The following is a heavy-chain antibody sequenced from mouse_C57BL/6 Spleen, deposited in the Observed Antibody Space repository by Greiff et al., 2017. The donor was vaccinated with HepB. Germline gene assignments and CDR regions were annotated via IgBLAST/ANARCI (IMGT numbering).Heavy chain of an antibody. Sequence: VQLQQPGAELVRPGTSVKLSCKASGYTFTSYWMHWVKQRPGQGLEWIGVIDPSDSYTNYNQKFKGKATLTVDTSSSTAYMQLSSLTSEDSAVYYCARSGHYYGSSYGYFDYWGQGTTLTVSS. CDR1: GYTFTSYW. CDR3: ARSGHYYGSSYGYFDY. D-gene: IGHD1-1*01. V-gene: IGHV1-59*01. CDR2: IDPSDSYT. J-gene: IGHJ2*01.